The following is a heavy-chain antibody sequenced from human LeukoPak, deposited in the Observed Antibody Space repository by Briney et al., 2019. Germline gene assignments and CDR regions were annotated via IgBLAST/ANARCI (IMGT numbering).Heavy chain of an antibody. Sequence: GGSLRLSCAVSGLTFSNHGMIWVRQAPGKGLKWVSAISGSGGNTYYADSVKGRFTISRDNSKNTLYLQMNSLRAEDTAVYYCAKVSIARIAAAGNDAFDIWGQGTMVTVSS. CDR3: AKVSIARIAAAGNDAFDI. V-gene: IGHV3-23*01. CDR1: GLTFSNHG. CDR2: ISGSGGNT. J-gene: IGHJ3*02. D-gene: IGHD6-13*01.